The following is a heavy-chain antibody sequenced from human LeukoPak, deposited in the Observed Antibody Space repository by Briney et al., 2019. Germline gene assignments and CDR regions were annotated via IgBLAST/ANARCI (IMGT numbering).Heavy chain of an antibody. V-gene: IGHV1-18*01. CDR2: ISAYNDKT. Sequence: ASVKVSCKASGYTFTNYDINWVRQAPGQGLEWMGWISAYNDKTNYAQKFQGRVTMTTDTSTSTAYMELRSLRSDDTAVYYCARGAGGFGGWPRPFDYWGQGTLVTVSS. CDR3: ARGAGGFGGWPRPFDY. D-gene: IGHD6-19*01. J-gene: IGHJ4*02. CDR1: GYTFTNYD.